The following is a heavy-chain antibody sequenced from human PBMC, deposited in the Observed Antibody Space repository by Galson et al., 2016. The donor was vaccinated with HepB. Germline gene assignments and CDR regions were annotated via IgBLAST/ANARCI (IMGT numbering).Heavy chain of an antibody. D-gene: IGHD6-19*01. Sequence: SVKVSCKASGYTFTGYYIHWVRQAPGQGLEWLGWLNPNAGDTNYAQNFQGRVTMTRDTSINTAYLEVTRLRSNDTGIYFCARVVAVAGRSFDSWGQGTLITVSS. CDR1: GYTFTGYY. J-gene: IGHJ4*02. CDR2: LNPNAGDT. CDR3: ARVVAVAGRSFDS. V-gene: IGHV1-2*02.